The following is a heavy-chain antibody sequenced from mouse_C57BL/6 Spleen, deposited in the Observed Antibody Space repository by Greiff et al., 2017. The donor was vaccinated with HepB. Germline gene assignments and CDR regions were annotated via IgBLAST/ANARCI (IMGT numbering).Heavy chain of an antibody. CDR3: ARREDYNYAMDY. J-gene: IGHJ4*01. CDR1: GYSFTGYY. Sequence: EVQLQQSGPELVKPGASVKISCKASGYSFTGYYMNWVKQSPEKSLEWIGEINPSTGGTTYNQKFKAKATLTVDKSSSTAYMQRKSLTSEDSAVYYCARREDYNYAMDYWGQGTSVTVSS. CDR2: INPSTGGT. V-gene: IGHV1-42*01. D-gene: IGHD2-12*01.